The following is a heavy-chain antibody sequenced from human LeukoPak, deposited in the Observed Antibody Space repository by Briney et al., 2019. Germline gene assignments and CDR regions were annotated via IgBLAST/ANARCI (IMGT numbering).Heavy chain of an antibody. CDR1: GGSFSGYY. J-gene: IGHJ5*02. D-gene: IGHD3-16*01. V-gene: IGHV4-34*01. Sequence: SETLSLTCAVYGGSFSGYYGSRIRQPPGKGLEWIGEINHSGSTNYNPSLKSRVTISVDTSKNQFSLKLSSVTAADTAVYYCARARGGVSYRYWFDPWGQGTLVTVSS. CDR3: ARARGGVSYRYWFDP. CDR2: INHSGST.